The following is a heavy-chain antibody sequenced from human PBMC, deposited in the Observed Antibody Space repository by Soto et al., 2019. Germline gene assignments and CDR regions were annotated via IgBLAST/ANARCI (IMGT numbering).Heavy chain of an antibody. CDR3: ARGAFWGLYYYYGMDV. Sequence: TSETLSLTXAVYGGSFSGYYWSWIRQPPGKGLEWIGEINHSGSTNYNPSLKSRVTISVDTSKNQFSLKLSSVTAADTAVYYCARGAFWGLYYYYGMDVWGQGTTVTVSS. CDR2: INHSGST. J-gene: IGHJ6*02. D-gene: IGHD7-27*01. V-gene: IGHV4-34*01. CDR1: GGSFSGYY.